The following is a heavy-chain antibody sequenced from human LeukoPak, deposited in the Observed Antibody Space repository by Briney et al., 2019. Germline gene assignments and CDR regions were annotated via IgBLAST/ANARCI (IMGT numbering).Heavy chain of an antibody. CDR2: IYHTGTT. D-gene: IGHD4-17*01. CDR3: TRASHDYGDYSHFDY. J-gene: IGHJ4*02. V-gene: IGHV4-38-2*02. CDR1: GYSISSGYH. Sequence: PSETLSLTCNVSGYSISSGYHWGWIRQPPGKGLEWIGTIYHTGTTYYNPSLKSRVTISVDTSKNQSSLKLSSVTAADTAVYYCTRASHDYGDYSHFDYWGQGALVTVSS.